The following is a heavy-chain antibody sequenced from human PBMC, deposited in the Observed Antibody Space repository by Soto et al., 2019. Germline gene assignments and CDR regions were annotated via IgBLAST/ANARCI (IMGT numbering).Heavy chain of an antibody. CDR2: IYSGGST. CDR3: ARNLYGDYGAFDI. V-gene: IGHV3-53*04. CDR1: GFTVSSNY. J-gene: IGHJ3*02. Sequence: GGSQRLSCAASGFTVSSNYMSWVRQAPGKGLEWVSVIYSGGSTYYADSVKGRFTISRHNSKNTLYLQMNSLRAEDTAVYYCARNLYGDYGAFDIWGQGTMVTVSS. D-gene: IGHD4-17*01.